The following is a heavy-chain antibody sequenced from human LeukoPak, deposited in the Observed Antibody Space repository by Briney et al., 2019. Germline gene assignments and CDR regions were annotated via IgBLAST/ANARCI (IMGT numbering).Heavy chain of an antibody. CDR3: AKDSSSWAFDY. D-gene: IGHD6-13*01. CDR2: ISGGGENT. Sequence: GGSLRLSCAASGFTFNTYGMSWVRQAPGKGLEWVSTISGGGENTHYADSVKGRFTISRDNSKNTLYLQMNSLRAEDTAVYYCAKDSSSWAFDYWGQGTLVTVSS. V-gene: IGHV3-23*01. CDR1: GFTFNTYG. J-gene: IGHJ4*02.